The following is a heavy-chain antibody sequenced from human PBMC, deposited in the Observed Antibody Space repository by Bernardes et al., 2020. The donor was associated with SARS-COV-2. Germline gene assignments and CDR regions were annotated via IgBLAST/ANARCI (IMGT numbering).Heavy chain of an antibody. CDR2: ISKSGDYI. J-gene: IGHJ2*01. Sequence: GGSLRLSCAASGFTFSSSPMSWVRQAPGKGLEWVSSISKSGDYIYYADSVKGRFSISRDNSKNTLYLQMKSLRSEDTAIYYCAKIAVSGLWYFDLWGRGTLVTVSP. D-gene: IGHD6-19*01. CDR1: GFTFSSSP. V-gene: IGHV3-23*01. CDR3: AKIAVSGLWYFDL.